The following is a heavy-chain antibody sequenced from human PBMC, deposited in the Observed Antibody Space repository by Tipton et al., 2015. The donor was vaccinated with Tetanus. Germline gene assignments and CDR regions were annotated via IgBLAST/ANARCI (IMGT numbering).Heavy chain of an antibody. V-gene: IGHV1-18*01. J-gene: IGHJ6*02. Sequence: QSGAEVKQPGASVKVSCKASGYTFTHYGISWVRQAPGQGLEWVGWIGPFTGDTEYAQNLQDRLILTTDTSTATAYVEVRSLTSDDTAVYYCARDRAVPVQAYGTDVWGQGTSVTVSS. CDR1: GYTFTHYG. CDR2: IGPFTGDT. CDR3: ARDRAVPVQAYGTDV. D-gene: IGHD6-19*01.